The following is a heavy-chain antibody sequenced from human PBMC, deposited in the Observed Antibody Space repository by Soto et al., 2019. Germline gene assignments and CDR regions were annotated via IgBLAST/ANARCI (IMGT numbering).Heavy chain of an antibody. D-gene: IGHD6-6*01. J-gene: IGHJ3*02. CDR2: ISWNSGSI. Sequence: GGSLRLSCAASGFTFDDYAMHWVRQAPGKGLEWVSGISWNSGSIGYADSVKGRFTISRDNAKNSLYLQMNSLRAEDTALYYCAKPYSSSSRSGALDIWGQGTMVTVS. CDR1: GFTFDDYA. CDR3: AKPYSSSSRSGALDI. V-gene: IGHV3-9*01.